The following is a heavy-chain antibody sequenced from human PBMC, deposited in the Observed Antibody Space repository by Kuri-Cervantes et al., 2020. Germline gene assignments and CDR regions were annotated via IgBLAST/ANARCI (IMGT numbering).Heavy chain of an antibody. D-gene: IGHD2/OR15-2a*01. V-gene: IGHV3-30-3*02. CDR1: GFTFSSYA. J-gene: IGHJ4*02. CDR3: AKDVKSGFLDY. Sequence: GGSLRLSCAASGFTFSSYAVHWVRQAPGKGLEWVAVISFDGSNKYYADSVKGRFTISRDNSKNTVFLQMNSLNAEDTAVYYCAKDVKSGFLDYWAQGTLVTVSS. CDR2: ISFDGSNK.